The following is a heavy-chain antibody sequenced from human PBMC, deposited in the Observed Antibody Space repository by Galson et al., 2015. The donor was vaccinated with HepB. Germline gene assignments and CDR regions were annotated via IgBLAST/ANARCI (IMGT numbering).Heavy chain of an antibody. Sequence: QSGAEVKKPGESLKISCKGSGYSFTTYWIGWVRQMPGKGLEWMGIIYPGNSDIKYSPSFQGQVTISADKSITTAYVQWSSLKASDTAIYYCARRDYYDGDGFDIWGQGTMVTVSS. V-gene: IGHV5-51*01. CDR3: ARRDYYDGDGFDI. CDR2: IYPGNSDI. J-gene: IGHJ3*02. CDR1: GYSFTTYW. D-gene: IGHD3-22*01.